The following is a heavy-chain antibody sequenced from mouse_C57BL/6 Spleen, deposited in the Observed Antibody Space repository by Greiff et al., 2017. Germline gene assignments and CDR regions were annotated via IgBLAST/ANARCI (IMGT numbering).Heavy chain of an antibody. CDR1: GFSLTSYG. CDR2: IWSGGST. CDR3: AKNGGRGDYFDY. Sequence: VMLVESGPGLVQPSQSLSITCTVSGFSLTSYGVHWVRQPPGKGLEWLGVIWSGGSTDYNAAFISRLSISKDNSKSQVFFKMNSLQADDTAIYYCAKNGGRGDYFDYWGQGTTLTVSS. D-gene: IGHD3-3*01. V-gene: IGHV2-4*01. J-gene: IGHJ2*01.